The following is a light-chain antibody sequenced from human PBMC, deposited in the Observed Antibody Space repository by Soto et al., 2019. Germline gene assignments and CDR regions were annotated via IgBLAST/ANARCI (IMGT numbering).Light chain of an antibody. CDR2: DVA. CDR1: QYINTR. V-gene: IGKV3-11*01. Sequence: SVVTESPAKLSSFPGDRVTLSCMASQYINTRLAWYQHRPGQAPRLLMYDVAKRATGTPARFSGSGSGTDFTLTISSLEPEDFAVYYCQQRSKLPRTSGGGTKVDI. J-gene: IGKJ4*01. CDR3: QQRSKLPRT.